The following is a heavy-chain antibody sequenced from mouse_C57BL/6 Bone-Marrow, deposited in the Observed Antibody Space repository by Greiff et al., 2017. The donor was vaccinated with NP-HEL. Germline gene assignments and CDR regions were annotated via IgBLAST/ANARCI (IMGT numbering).Heavy chain of an antibody. D-gene: IGHD1-1*01. Sequence: QVQLQQPGAELERPGSSVKLSCKASGYTFTSYWMHWVKQRPIQGLEWIGNIDPSDSETHYNQKFKDKATLTVDKSSSTAYMQLSSLTSEDSAVYYCARGIYYGSSLWFAYWGQGTLVTVSA. CDR2: IDPSDSET. CDR3: ARGIYYGSSLWFAY. CDR1: GYTFTSYW. V-gene: IGHV1-52*01. J-gene: IGHJ3*01.